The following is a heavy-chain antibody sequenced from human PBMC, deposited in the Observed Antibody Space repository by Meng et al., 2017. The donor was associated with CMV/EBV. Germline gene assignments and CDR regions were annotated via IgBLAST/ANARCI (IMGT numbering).Heavy chain of an antibody. Sequence: SETLSLTCAVYGGSFSGYSWSWIRQPLGKGLEWIGEINHSGGTNYNPSLKSRVTISVDTSKNQFSLKLSSVTAADTAVYYCARGPSYYYDRGYYFDYWGQGTLVTVSS. CDR3: ARGPSYYYDRGYYFDY. J-gene: IGHJ4*02. V-gene: IGHV4-34*01. CDR1: GGSFSGYS. D-gene: IGHD3-22*01. CDR2: INHSGGT.